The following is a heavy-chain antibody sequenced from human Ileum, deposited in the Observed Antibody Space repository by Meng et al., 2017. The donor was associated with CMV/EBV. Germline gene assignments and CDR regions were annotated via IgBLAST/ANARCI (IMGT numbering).Heavy chain of an antibody. J-gene: IGHJ4*02. CDR1: GFTFIDYT. V-gene: IGHV3-21*01. D-gene: IGHD2-21*01. Sequence: CAASGFTFIDYTLSGVRQAPGKGLEWVSSISKSSTYIYYAASLRGRFTISRDNAGNSVSLQMNSLTAEDTAVYYCARSKALLDPIDYWGQGTLVTVSS. CDR3: ARSKALLDPIDY. CDR2: ISKSSTYI.